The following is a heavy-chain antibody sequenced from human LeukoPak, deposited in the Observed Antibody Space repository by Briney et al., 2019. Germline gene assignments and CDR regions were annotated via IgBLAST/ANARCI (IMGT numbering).Heavy chain of an antibody. D-gene: IGHD4-17*01. CDR3: AKVGETYGDYVLNYGMDV. J-gene: IGHJ6*02. V-gene: IGHV3-30*18. Sequence: GRSLRLSCAASGFTFSSYGMHWVRQAQGKGLEWVAVISYDGSNKYYADSVKGRFTISRDNSKNTLYLQMNSLRAEDTAVYYCAKVGETYGDYVLNYGMDVWGQGTTVTVSS. CDR2: ISYDGSNK. CDR1: GFTFSSYG.